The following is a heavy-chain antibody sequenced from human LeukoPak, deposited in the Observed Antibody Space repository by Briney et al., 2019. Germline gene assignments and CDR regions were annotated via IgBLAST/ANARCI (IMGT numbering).Heavy chain of an antibody. CDR2: IYHSGST. CDR1: GGSFSGYY. Sequence: SETLSLTCAVYGGSFSGYYWSWIRQPPGKGLEWVGSIYHSGSTYYNPSLKSRVTISVDTSKNQFSLKLSSVTAADTAVYYCVRGLTGVVGAADVWGKGTTVTVSS. D-gene: IGHD2-15*01. J-gene: IGHJ6*04. CDR3: VRGLTGVVGAADV. V-gene: IGHV4-34*01.